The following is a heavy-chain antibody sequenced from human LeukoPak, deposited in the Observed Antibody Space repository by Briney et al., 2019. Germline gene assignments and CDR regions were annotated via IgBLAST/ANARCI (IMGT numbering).Heavy chain of an antibody. V-gene: IGHV3-7*01. CDR2: IKQDGSEK. CDR1: GFTFSSYW. Sequence: PGGSLRLSCAASGFTFSSYWMSWVRQAPGKGLEWVANIKQDGSEKYYVDSVKGRFTISRDNAKNSLYLQMNSLRAEDTAVYYCARVGYYDSSGPTPFDYWGQGTLVTVSS. D-gene: IGHD3-22*01. J-gene: IGHJ4*02. CDR3: ARVGYYDSSGPTPFDY.